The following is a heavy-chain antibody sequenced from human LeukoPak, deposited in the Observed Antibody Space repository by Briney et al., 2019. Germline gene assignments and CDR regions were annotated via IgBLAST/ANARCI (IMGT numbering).Heavy chain of an antibody. Sequence: GGSLRLSCAASRFTFNTYGMQWVRQAPGKGLEWVSGISWNSGSIGYADSVKGRFTISRDNAKNSLYLQMNSLRAEDTALYYCAKDTYYYDSSGYSNWGQGTLVTVSS. CDR1: RFTFNTYG. J-gene: IGHJ4*02. V-gene: IGHV3-9*01. CDR3: AKDTYYYDSSGYSN. CDR2: ISWNSGSI. D-gene: IGHD3-22*01.